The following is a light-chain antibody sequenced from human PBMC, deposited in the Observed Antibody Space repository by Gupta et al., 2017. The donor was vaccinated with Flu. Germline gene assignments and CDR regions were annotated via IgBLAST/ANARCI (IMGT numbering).Light chain of an antibody. Sequence: DIVMTQTPLSSPVTLGQPASISCRSSQSLVHSDGNNYLSWLQQRPGQPPRLIIYKTSNSCLGDTDRFSGSGERKDFTQKSSGGEEEAGGGYYPTQDKPFITFGQGTPLDIK. CDR3: TQDKPFIT. CDR2: KTS. J-gene: IGKJ5*01. CDR1: QSLVHSDGNNY. V-gene: IGKV2-24*01.